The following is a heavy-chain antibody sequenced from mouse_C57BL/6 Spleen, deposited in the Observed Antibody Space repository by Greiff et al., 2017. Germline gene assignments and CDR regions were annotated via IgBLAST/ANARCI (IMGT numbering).Heavy chain of an antibody. D-gene: IGHD4-1*01. CDR1: GFSLSTFGIG. V-gene: IGHV8-8*01. CDR3: ARRDPGGYFDV. CDR2: IWWDDDK. J-gene: IGHJ1*03. Sequence: QVTLKVSGPGLLQPSQTLSLPCSFSGFSLSTFGIGVGWIRPPSGKGLEWLAHIWWDDDKYYNPALKSRRPISKDTPNIQVVLKIANVDTADTATYYCARRDPGGYFDVWGTGTTVTVSS.